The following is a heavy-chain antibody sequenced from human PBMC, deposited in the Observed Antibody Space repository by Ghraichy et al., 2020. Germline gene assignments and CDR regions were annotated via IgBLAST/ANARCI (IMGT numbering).Heavy chain of an antibody. Sequence: GGSLRLSCAASGFTFSNAWMNWVRQAPGKGLEWVGRVKSVTDGGSTDYAAPVKGRFTISRDDSKNTLYLQMHSLKDEDTALYYCSGRDWADCSGGSCYSYYYCGVDVWGQETTVTVSS. V-gene: IGHV3-15*01. CDR3: SGRDWADCSGGSCYSYYYCGVDV. CDR1: GFTFSNAW. CDR2: VKSVTDGGST. J-gene: IGHJ6*02. D-gene: IGHD2-15*01.